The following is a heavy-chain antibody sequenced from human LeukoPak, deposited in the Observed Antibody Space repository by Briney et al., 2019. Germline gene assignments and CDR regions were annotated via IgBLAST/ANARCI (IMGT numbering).Heavy chain of an antibody. D-gene: IGHD5-24*01. CDR1: GGSISSYY. CDR3: ASSTWRWLQFDY. CDR2: IYYSGST. J-gene: IGHJ4*02. V-gene: IGHV4-59*01. Sequence: SETLSLTCTVSGGSISSYYWSWIRQPPGKGLEWIGYIYYSGSTNYNPSLKSRVTISVDTSKNQFSLKLSSVTAADTAVYYCASSTWRWLQFDYWGQGTLVTVSS.